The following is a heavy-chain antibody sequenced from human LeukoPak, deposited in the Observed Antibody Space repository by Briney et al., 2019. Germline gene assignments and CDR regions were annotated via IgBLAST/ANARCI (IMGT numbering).Heavy chain of an antibody. V-gene: IGHV4-39*01. Sequence: SETLSLTCSVSGGSINTNNYYWGWIRQPPGKGLEWIGTIYYSGTTFYNPSLQSRVTLSVDTSKNLFSLKLSSVTAADAAVYYCARQSARAFDIWGLGTMVTVSS. CDR1: GGSINTNNYY. CDR2: IYYSGTT. CDR3: ARQSARAFDI. J-gene: IGHJ3*02.